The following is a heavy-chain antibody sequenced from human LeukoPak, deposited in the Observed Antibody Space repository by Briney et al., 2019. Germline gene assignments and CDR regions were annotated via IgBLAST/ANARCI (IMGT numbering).Heavy chain of an antibody. Sequence: ASVKVSCKASGYTFTSYGISWVRQAPGQGLERMGWISAYNGNTNYAQKLQGGVTMTTDTSTSTAYMELRSLRSDDTAVYYCARDVRMGYGSGSSNWGQGTLVTVSS. CDR2: ISAYNGNT. D-gene: IGHD3-10*01. CDR3: ARDVRMGYGSGSSN. CDR1: GYTFTSYG. J-gene: IGHJ4*02. V-gene: IGHV1-18*01.